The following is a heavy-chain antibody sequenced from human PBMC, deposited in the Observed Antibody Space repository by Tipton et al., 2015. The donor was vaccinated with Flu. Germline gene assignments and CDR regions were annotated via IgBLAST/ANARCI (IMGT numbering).Heavy chain of an antibody. Sequence: TLSLTCTVSGGSISGYYWSWIRQPPGKGLEWIGYIYYSGTTYYSPSLKSRVTISADTSQNQFSLKVTSVTAADAAVYYCARLSFYDVDLKNYYFEDWGQGALVTVSS. D-gene: IGHD3-10*02. CDR3: ARLSFYDVDLKNYYFED. CDR2: IYYSGTT. J-gene: IGHJ4*02. V-gene: IGHV4-59*08. CDR1: GGSISGYY.